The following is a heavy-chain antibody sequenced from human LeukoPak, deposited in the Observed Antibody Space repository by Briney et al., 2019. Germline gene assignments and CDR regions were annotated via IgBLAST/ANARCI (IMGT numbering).Heavy chain of an antibody. Sequence: SLRLSCAASGFTFDDYAMHWVRQAPGKGLEWVSGISWNSGSIGYADSVKGRFTISRDNAKNSLYLQMNSLRAEDTALYYCAKDRKSMAWGYFDLWCRGTLVTVSS. V-gene: IGHV3-9*01. J-gene: IGHJ2*01. CDR3: AKDRKSMAWGYFDL. CDR2: ISWNSGSI. D-gene: IGHD1-26*01. CDR1: GFTFDDYA.